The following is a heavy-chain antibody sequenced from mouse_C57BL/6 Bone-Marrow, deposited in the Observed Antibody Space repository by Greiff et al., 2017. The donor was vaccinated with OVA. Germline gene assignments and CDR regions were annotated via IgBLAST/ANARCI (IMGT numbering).Heavy chain of an antibody. CDR2: INPGSGGT. CDR3: ARGNLRDY. V-gene: IGHV1-54*01. CDR1: GYAFTNSL. Sequence: QVQLKQSGAELVRPGTSVKVSCKASGYAFTNSLIEWVKQRPGQGLEWIGVINPGSGGTNYNEKFKGKATLTADKSSSTAYMQLSSLTSEDSAVYFCARGNLRDYWGQGTTLTVSS. J-gene: IGHJ2*01.